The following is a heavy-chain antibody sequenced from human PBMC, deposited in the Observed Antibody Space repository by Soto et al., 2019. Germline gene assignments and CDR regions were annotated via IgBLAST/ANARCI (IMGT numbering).Heavy chain of an antibody. CDR1: GGSISRSRYY. Sequence: SETRSVTCSVSGGSISRSRYYGCWLRHPPGKGLEWIGSIYYSGSTYYNPSLKSRVTISVDTSKNQFSLKLSSVTAADTAVYYCARQKRLRYFDWFFPMAVWGQGPTVT. V-gene: IGHV4-39*01. CDR2: IYYSGST. D-gene: IGHD3-9*01. CDR3: ARQKRLRYFDWFFPMAV. J-gene: IGHJ6*02.